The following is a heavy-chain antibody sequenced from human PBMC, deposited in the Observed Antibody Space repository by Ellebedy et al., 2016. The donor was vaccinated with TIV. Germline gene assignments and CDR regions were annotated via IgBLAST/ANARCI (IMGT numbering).Heavy chain of an antibody. V-gene: IGHV1-18*01. CDR2: ISAYNGNT. Sequence: AASVKVSCKASGYTLTSYGISWVRQAPGQGLEWIGWISAYNGNTNYAQKPQGRVTMTTDTSTSTAYMELRSLRSDDTAVYYCARDPPYGRNLKDQYGKDAFDIWGQGTMVTVSS. J-gene: IGHJ3*02. CDR3: ARDPPYGRNLKDQYGKDAFDI. D-gene: IGHD4-17*01. CDR1: GYTLTSYG.